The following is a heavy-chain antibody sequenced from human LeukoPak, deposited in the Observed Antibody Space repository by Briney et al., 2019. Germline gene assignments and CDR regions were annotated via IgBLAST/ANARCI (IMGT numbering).Heavy chain of an antibody. J-gene: IGHJ6*02. CDR1: GFTVSSNH. Sequence: GGSLRLSCAASGFTVSSNHMSWVRQAPGKGLEWVSVIYSGGSTYYADSVKGRFTISRDNSKNTLYLQMNSLRAEDTAVYYCARDYVGSTYYYYGMDVWGQGTTVTVSS. CDR2: IYSGGST. V-gene: IGHV3-66*01. CDR3: ARDYVGSTYYYYGMDV. D-gene: IGHD1-1*01.